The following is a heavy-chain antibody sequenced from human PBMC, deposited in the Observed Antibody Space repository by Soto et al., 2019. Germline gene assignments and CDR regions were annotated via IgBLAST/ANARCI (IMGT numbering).Heavy chain of an antibody. J-gene: IGHJ4*02. CDR3: VRDRGYTGYELQY. CDR2: INSGSSTI. D-gene: IGHD5-12*01. CDR1: GFPFSRYA. V-gene: IGHV3-48*02. Sequence: EVQLVESGGGLVQPGGSLRLSCAASGFPFSRYAMNWVRQAPGKGLVWVSYINSGSSTIYYADSAKGRFTISRDNAKNSLYLQMNSLRDEDTAVYFWVRDRGYTGYELQYWGQGALVAVSS.